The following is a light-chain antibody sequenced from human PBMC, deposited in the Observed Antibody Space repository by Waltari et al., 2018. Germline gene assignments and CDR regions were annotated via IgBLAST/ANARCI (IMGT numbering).Light chain of an antibody. CDR3: ATWDDRLTGVV. V-gene: IGLV1-44*01. CDR2: SNN. J-gene: IGLJ2*01. CDR1: NSNIGSNT. Sequence: QSVVTQPPAASGTPGQRVTLSCSGSNSNIGSNTVNWYQQVPGVAPKLLIYSNNYRPSGVPDRFSGSKSGTSASLAISGLQSEDEADYYCATWDDRLTGVVFGGGTKVTVL.